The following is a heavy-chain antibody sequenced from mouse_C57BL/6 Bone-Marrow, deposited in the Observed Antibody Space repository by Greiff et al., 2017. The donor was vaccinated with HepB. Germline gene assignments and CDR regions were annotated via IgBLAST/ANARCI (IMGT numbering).Heavy chain of an antibody. CDR2: IYTGNGYT. CDR1: GYTFTSYG. J-gene: IGHJ3*01. CDR3: ARGGIYYDYDGFAY. Sequence: EVKLMESGAELVRPGSSVKMSCKTSGYTFTSYGINWVKQRPGQGLEWIGYIYTGNGYTEYNEKFKGKATLTSDTSSSTAYMQLSSLTSEDSAIYFCARGGIYYDYDGFAYWGQGTLVTVSA. V-gene: IGHV1-58*01. D-gene: IGHD2-4*01.